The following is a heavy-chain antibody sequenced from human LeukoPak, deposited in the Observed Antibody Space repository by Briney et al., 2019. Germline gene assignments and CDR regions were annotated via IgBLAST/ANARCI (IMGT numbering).Heavy chain of an antibody. CDR2: INPSGGST. J-gene: IGHJ4*02. V-gene: IGHV1-46*01. CDR1: GGTFSSYA. Sequence: GASVKVSCEASGGTFSSYAISWVRQAPGQGLEWMGIINPSGGSTSYAQKFQGRVTMTRDMSTSTVYMELSTLRSEDTAVYYCARDPKDDTSGYYYFDYWGQGTLVTVSS. CDR3: ARDPKDDTSGYYYFDY. D-gene: IGHD3-22*01.